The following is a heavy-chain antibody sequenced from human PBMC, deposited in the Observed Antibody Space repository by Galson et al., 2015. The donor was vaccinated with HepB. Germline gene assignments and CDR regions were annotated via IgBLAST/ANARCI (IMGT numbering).Heavy chain of an antibody. J-gene: IGHJ4*02. CDR1: GFTFSKYG. V-gene: IGHV3-33*08. Sequence: SLRLSCAASGFTFSKYGMHWVRQAPGKGLEWVAVIWYDGGNKYYADSVRGRFTISRDNSKNTLYLQMNSLRAEDTAVYYCARDEAAAGRGLDYWGQGTLVTVSS. CDR2: IWYDGGNK. D-gene: IGHD6-13*01. CDR3: ARDEAAAGRGLDY.